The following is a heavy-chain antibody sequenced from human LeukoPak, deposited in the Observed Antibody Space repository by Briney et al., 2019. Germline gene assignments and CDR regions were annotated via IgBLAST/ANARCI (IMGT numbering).Heavy chain of an antibody. CDR2: ITSSSSYI. V-gene: IGHV3-21*06. D-gene: IGHD6-13*01. CDR3: ARGGSSSWSYFDY. Sequence: GGSLRLSCAASGFTFSSYNMNWVRRAPGKGPEWVSSITSSSSYIYYADSVKGRFTISRDNAKNSLYLQMDSLRVEDTAVYDCARGGSSSWSYFDYWGQGTLVTVSS. J-gene: IGHJ4*02. CDR1: GFTFSSYN.